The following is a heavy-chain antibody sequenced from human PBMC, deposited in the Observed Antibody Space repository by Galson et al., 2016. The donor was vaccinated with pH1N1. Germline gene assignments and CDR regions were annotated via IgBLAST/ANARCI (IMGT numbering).Heavy chain of an antibody. J-gene: IGHJ4*02. CDR2: IYYSGGT. CDR3: ARRGIGEFLYYFDS. Sequence: TLSLTCTVSGGTISSGSSYWSWIRQHPGTGLEWLGYIYYSGGTYYNPSLKSRVSISLDTSKNQFSLKLSSVTAADTAVYYCARRGIGEFLYYFDSWGQGTLVTVSS. CDR1: GGTISSGSSY. V-gene: IGHV4-31*03. D-gene: IGHD3-10*01.